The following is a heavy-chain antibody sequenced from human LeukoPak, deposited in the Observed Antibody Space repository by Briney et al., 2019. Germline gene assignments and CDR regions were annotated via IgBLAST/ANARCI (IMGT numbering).Heavy chain of an antibody. CDR2: ISGSGGIT. CDR3: ATRIIDSSGWSRRDY. Sequence: GGSLRLSCAASGFTFSSYAMTWVRQAPGKGLEWLSAISGSGGITYYADSVKGRFTISRDNSKSTLYLQMNSLRAEDTAVYYCATRIIDSSGWSRRDYWGQGTLVTVSS. J-gene: IGHJ4*02. D-gene: IGHD6-19*01. CDR1: GFTFSSYA. V-gene: IGHV3-23*01.